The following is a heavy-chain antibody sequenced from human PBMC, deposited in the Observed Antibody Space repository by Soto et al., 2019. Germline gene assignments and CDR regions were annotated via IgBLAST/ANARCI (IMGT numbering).Heavy chain of an antibody. CDR1: GATFSSYA. D-gene: IGHD3-10*01. CDR3: LRITMVRGVISEGA. J-gene: IGHJ4*02. CDR2: IIPIFGTA. Sequence: QVQLVQSGAEVKKPGSSVKVSCKASGATFSSYAISWVRQAPGQGLEWMGGIIPIFGTANYAQKFQGRVTITADESTSTAYMELSSLRSEDTAVYYCLRITMVRGVISEGAWGQGTLVTVSS. V-gene: IGHV1-69*01.